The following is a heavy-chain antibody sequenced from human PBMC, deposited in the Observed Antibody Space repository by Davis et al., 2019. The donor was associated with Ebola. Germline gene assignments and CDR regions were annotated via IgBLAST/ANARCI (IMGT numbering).Heavy chain of an antibody. CDR1: GGSISSYY. CDR2: IYYSGST. V-gene: IGHV4-59*04. CDR3: ARRMDV. Sequence: SETLSLTCTVSGGSISSYYWSWIRQPPGKGLEWIGNIYYSGSTYYNPSLKSRVTISVDTSKNQFSLKLSSVTAADTAVYYCARRMDVWGQGTTVTVSS. J-gene: IGHJ6*02.